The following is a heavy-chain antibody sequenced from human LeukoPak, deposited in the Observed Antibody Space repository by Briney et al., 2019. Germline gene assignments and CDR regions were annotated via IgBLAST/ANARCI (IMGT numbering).Heavy chain of an antibody. CDR2: ISYDGSNK. J-gene: IGHJ4*02. D-gene: IGHD6-19*01. CDR3: AREGIAVAGTGFDY. Sequence: PGGSLRLSCAASGFTFSSYGMHWVRQAPGKGLEWVAVISYDGSNKYYADSVKGRFTISRDNSKNTLYLQMNSLRAEDTAVYYCAREGIAVAGTGFDYWGQGTLVTVSS. CDR1: GFTFSSYG. V-gene: IGHV3-30*03.